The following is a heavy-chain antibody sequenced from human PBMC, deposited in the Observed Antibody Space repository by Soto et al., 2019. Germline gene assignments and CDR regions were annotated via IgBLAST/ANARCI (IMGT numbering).Heavy chain of an antibody. J-gene: IGHJ4*02. CDR1: GGTFSSYA. Sequence: GASVKVSCKASGGTFSSYAISWVRQAPRQGLEWMGGIIPIFGTANYAQKFQGRVTITADESTSTAYMELSSLRSEDTAVYYCARDPPPNPDSSGYLGYFDYWGQGTLVTVSS. V-gene: IGHV1-69*13. CDR2: IIPIFGTA. D-gene: IGHD3-22*01. CDR3: ARDPPPNPDSSGYLGYFDY.